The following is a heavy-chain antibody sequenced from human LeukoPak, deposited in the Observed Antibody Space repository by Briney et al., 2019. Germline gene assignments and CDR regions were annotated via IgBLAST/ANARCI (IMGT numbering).Heavy chain of an antibody. Sequence: GASVKVSCKASGYTFTHYHFSWVRQAPGQGLEWMGWINTDNGNTNYAQKLQGRVTMTTDTSTSTAYMELRSLRSDDTAVYYCARDNEPPRYSGYVYYFDYWGQGTLVTVSS. CDR1: GYTFTHYH. D-gene: IGHD5-12*01. J-gene: IGHJ4*02. V-gene: IGHV1-18*01. CDR3: ARDNEPPRYSGYVYYFDY. CDR2: INTDNGNT.